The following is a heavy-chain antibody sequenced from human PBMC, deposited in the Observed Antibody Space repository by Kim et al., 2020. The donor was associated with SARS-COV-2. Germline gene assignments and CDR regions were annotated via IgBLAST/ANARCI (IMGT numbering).Heavy chain of an antibody. J-gene: IGHJ3*02. V-gene: IGHV3-48*03. CDR3: ARDAPIYYGSGSFDAFDI. CDR2: ISSGGAIR. CDR1: GFTFSSYE. D-gene: IGHD3-10*01. Sequence: GSLRLSCAASGFTFSSYEMNWVRQAPGKGLEWVSYISSGGAIRYYTDSVKGRFTISRDNAKNSLYLQMNSLRVEDTAVYYCARDAPIYYGSGSFDAFDIWGQGTLVTVSS.